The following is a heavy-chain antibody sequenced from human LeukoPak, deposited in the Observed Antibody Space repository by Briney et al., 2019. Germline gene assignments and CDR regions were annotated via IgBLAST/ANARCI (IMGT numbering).Heavy chain of an antibody. J-gene: IGHJ4*02. Sequence: GGSLRLSCAASGFTFSSYAIHWVRQAPGKGLEWVAFISYDGSNTYYADSVKGRFTISRDTSKNTLYLQMNSLRAEDTAVYYCAKDRGYCSGGSCYQFDYWGQGTLVTVSS. CDR2: ISYDGSNT. CDR1: GFTFSSYA. V-gene: IGHV3-30*04. D-gene: IGHD2-15*01. CDR3: AKDRGYCSGGSCYQFDY.